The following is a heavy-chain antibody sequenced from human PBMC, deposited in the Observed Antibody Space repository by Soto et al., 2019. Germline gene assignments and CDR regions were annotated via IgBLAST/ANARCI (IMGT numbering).Heavy chain of an antibody. Sequence: LGESLKISCKGLGNSFNNWIGWVRQMPGKGLEWVGIIYPGDSDTRYSPSFQGQVTISADKSISTAYLQWSSLRAEDTAVYYCAKNGDSSGYHLYGIDYWGQGTLVTVSS. V-gene: IGHV5-51*01. D-gene: IGHD3-22*01. CDR2: IYPGDSDT. CDR3: AKNGDSSGYHLYGIDY. CDR1: GNSFNNW. J-gene: IGHJ4*02.